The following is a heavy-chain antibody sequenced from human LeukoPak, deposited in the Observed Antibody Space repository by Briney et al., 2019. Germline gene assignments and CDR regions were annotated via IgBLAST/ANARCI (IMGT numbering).Heavy chain of an antibody. V-gene: IGHV4-59*01. CDR2: IYYSGST. D-gene: IGHD3-22*01. CDR3: ARIKTDSSGYYFGGSYQYYFDY. J-gene: IGHJ4*02. Sequence: SETLSLTCTVSGGSISSYYWSWIRQPPGKGLEWIGNIYYSGSTNYNPSLKSRVTISVDTSKNQFSLKLSSVTAADTAVYYCARIKTDSSGYYFGGSYQYYFDYWGQGTLVTVSS. CDR1: GGSISSYY.